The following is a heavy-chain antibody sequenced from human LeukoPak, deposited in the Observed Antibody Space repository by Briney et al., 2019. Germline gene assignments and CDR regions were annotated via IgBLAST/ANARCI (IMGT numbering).Heavy chain of an antibody. CDR3: ARGHTAVTRHFDF. CDR2: ISSGSSAI. Sequence: GGSLRLSCAASGFTFTTYSMTWVRQAPGKGLEWVSIISSGSSAIFSADALKGRFTFSRDDAKNLLYLDMNSLRAEDTAVYYCARGHTAVTRHFDFWGQGTLVTVSS. J-gene: IGHJ4*02. D-gene: IGHD4-17*01. CDR1: GFTFTTYS. V-gene: IGHV3-21*01.